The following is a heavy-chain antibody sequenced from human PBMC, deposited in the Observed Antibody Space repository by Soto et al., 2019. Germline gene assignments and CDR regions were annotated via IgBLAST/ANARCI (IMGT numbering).Heavy chain of an antibody. J-gene: IGHJ6*03. CDR2: INAGNGNT. CDR3: ARVGPITMVRGVIALYYYYYMDV. V-gene: IGHV1-3*01. D-gene: IGHD3-10*01. Sequence: ASVKVSCKASGYTFTSYAMHWVRQAPGQRLEWMGRINAGNGNTKYSQKFQGRVTITRDTSASTAYMELSSLRSEDTAVYYCARVGPITMVRGVIALYYYYYMDVWGKGTTVTVSS. CDR1: GYTFTSYA.